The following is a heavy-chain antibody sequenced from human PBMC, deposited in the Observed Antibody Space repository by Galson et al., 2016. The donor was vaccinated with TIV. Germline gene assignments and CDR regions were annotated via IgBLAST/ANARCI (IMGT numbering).Heavy chain of an antibody. D-gene: IGHD3-22*01. CDR3: TRDDRSTSGSNF. CDR1: GYTFTDYY. V-gene: IGHV1-2*02. CDR2: INPNSGGT. J-gene: IGHJ4*02. Sequence: VKVSCKASGYTFTDYYVHWVRQATGQGLEWMGWINPNSGGTIHAQRFQGRVTMTRDTSISTAFMEVKKLRYDDTALYCCTRDDRSTSGSNFWGQGTLVTVSS.